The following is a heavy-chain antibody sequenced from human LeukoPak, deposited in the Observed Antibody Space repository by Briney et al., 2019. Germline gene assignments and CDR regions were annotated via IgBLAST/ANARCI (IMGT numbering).Heavy chain of an antibody. CDR1: GFTFSSYG. J-gene: IGHJ6*03. Sequence: GGSLRLSCAASGFTFSSYGMSWVRQAPGKGLEWVSAISGSGGSTYYADSVKGRFTISRDNSKNTLYLQMNSLRAEDTAVYYCAKDLLTSFYCSSTSCFSRGYYYYMDVWGKGTTVTISS. V-gene: IGHV3-23*01. CDR2: ISGSGGST. CDR3: AKDLLTSFYCSSTSCFSRGYYYYMDV. D-gene: IGHD2-2*01.